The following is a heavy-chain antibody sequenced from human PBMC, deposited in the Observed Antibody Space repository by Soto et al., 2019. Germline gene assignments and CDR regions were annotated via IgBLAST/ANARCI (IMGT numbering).Heavy chain of an antibody. CDR1: GFTFSSYA. CDR3: ARDTYSSSFYYYGMDV. J-gene: IGHJ6*02. V-gene: IGHV3-30-3*01. Sequence: PGGSLRLSCAASGFTFSSYAMHWVRQAPGKGLEWVAVISYDGSNKYYADSVKGRSTISRDNSKNTLYLQMNSLRAEDTAVYYCARDTYSSSFYYYGMDVWGQGTTVTVPS. D-gene: IGHD6-13*01. CDR2: ISYDGSNK.